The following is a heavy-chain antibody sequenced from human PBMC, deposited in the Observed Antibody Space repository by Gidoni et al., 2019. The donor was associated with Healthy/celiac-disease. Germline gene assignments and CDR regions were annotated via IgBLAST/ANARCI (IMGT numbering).Heavy chain of an antibody. CDR1: GDRVSSNRAA. J-gene: IGHJ4*02. CDR3: ARSRLKVGWYSLDY. D-gene: IGHD6-19*01. Sequence: QVQLQQSGPGLVTPSQTLSLTCAISGDRVSSNRAAWNWIRQSPSRGLEWLGRTYYRYKWYNDYAVSVKSRITINPDTSKNQFSLQLNSVTPEDTAVYYCARSRLKVGWYSLDYWGQGTLVTVSS. CDR2: TYYRYKWYN. V-gene: IGHV6-1*01.